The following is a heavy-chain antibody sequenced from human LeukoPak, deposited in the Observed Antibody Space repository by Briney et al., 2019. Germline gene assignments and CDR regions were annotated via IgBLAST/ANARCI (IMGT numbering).Heavy chain of an antibody. V-gene: IGHV4-34*01. D-gene: IGHD3-22*01. CDR3: ARGYLAYYDSSGYVPYYFDY. Sequence: SETLSLTCAVYGGSFSGYYWSWIRQPPRKGLEWIGEINHSGSTNYNPSLKSRVTISVDTSKNQFSLKLSSVTAADTAVYYCARGYLAYYDSSGYVPYYFDYWGQGTLVTVSS. J-gene: IGHJ4*02. CDR1: GGSFSGYY. CDR2: INHSGST.